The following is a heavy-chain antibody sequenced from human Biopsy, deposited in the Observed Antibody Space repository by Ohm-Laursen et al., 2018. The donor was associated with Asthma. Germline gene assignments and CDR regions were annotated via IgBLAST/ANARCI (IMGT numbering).Heavy chain of an antibody. J-gene: IGHJ4*02. CDR1: GFTVSRDH. Sequence: SLRLSCAASGFTVSRDHMFWVRQAPGKGLEWVSVIYRGETSHNADSVRGRFNISRDIYKNKLHLQMHSLRVEDTAVYYCAREDSSGWSHYYFDYWGQGTLVTVSS. V-gene: IGHV3-53*01. D-gene: IGHD6-19*01. CDR2: IYRGETS. CDR3: AREDSSGWSHYYFDY.